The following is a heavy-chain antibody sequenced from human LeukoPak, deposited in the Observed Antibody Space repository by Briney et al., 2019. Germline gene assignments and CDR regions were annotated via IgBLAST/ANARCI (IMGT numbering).Heavy chain of an antibody. J-gene: IGHJ4*02. Sequence: GGSLRLSCAASGFTFSSYAMSWVRQAPGKGLEWVSAISGNGGSTYYADSVKGRFTISRDNSKNTLYLQMDSLRAEDPAVYYCAKDGLVGATTIFTYYFDYWGQGTLVTVSS. CDR3: AKDGLVGATTIFTYYFDY. D-gene: IGHD1-26*01. CDR1: GFTFSSYA. V-gene: IGHV3-23*01. CDR2: ISGNGGST.